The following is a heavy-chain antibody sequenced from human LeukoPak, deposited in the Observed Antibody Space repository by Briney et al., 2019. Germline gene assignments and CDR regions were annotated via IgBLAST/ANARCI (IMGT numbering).Heavy chain of an antibody. J-gene: IGHJ4*02. CDR3: ATFSWGSCDY. CDR1: GGSISSYY. CDR2: IFYSGST. V-gene: IGHV4-59*01. Sequence: SETLSLTCTVSGGSISSYYWSWIRQPPGEGLEWIGYIFYSGSTNYNPSLKSRVTILVDTSKNQFSLKLSSVTAADTAVYYCATFSWGSCDYWGQGALVTVSS. D-gene: IGHD3-16*01.